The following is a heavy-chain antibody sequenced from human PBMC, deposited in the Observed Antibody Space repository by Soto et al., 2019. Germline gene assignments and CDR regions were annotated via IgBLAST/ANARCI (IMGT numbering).Heavy chain of an antibody. CDR2: IIPIFGTA. D-gene: IGHD3-9*01. J-gene: IGHJ4*02. Sequence: QVQLVQSGAEVKKPGSSVKVSCKASGGTFSSYAISWVRQAPGQGLEWMGGIIPIFGTANYAQKFQGRVTITADESTSTAYMELSSRRSEDTAGYYCARSAPYYDILTGYYYYFDSWGQGTLVTVSS. V-gene: IGHV1-69*01. CDR3: ARSAPYYDILTGYYYYFDS. CDR1: GGTFSSYA.